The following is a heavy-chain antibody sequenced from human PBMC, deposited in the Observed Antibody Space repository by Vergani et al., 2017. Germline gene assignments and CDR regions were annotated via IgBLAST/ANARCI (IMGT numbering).Heavy chain of an antibody. D-gene: IGHD3-3*01. CDR1: GGSFSGYY. V-gene: IGHV4-34*01. J-gene: IGHJ2*01. CDR2: INHSGST. Sequence: QLQLQESGPGLVKPSETLSLTCAVYGGSFSGYYWSWIRQPPGKGLEWIGEINHSGSTNYNPSLKSRVTISVDTSKNQFSLKLSSVTAADTAVYYCARGLTYYDFWSGSQNWYFDLWGRGTLVTVSS. CDR3: ARGLTYYDFWSGSQNWYFDL.